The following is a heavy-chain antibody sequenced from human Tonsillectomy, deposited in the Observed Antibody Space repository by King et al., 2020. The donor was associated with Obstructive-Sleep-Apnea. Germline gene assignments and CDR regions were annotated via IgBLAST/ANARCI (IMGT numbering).Heavy chain of an antibody. J-gene: IGHJ4*02. CDR1: GFTFSSYA. D-gene: IGHD3-16*02. V-gene: IGHV3-23*04. CDR3: AKDLNDYVWGSYRIFDY. Sequence: VQLVESGGGLVQPGGSLRLSCAASGFTFSSYAISWVRQAPGKGLEWVSSISSSGGGSYYADSVKGRFTISRDNSINTLDLQMSSLRAEDTAVYYCAKDLNDYVWGSYRIFDYWGQGTLVTVSS. CDR2: ISSSGGGS.